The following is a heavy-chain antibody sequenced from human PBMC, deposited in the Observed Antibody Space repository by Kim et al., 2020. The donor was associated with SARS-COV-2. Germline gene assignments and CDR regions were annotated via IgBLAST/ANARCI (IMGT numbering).Heavy chain of an antibody. CDR3: ARSSNYYDSSGYSPLDYYYGMDV. CDR1: GYSFTSYW. D-gene: IGHD3-22*01. Sequence: GESLKISCKGSGYSFTSYWIGWVRQMPGKGLEWMGIIYPGDSDTRYSPSFQGQVTISADKSISTAYLQWSSLKASDTAMYYCARSSNYYDSSGYSPLDYYYGMDVWGQGTTVTVSS. V-gene: IGHV5-51*01. CDR2: IYPGDSDT. J-gene: IGHJ6*02.